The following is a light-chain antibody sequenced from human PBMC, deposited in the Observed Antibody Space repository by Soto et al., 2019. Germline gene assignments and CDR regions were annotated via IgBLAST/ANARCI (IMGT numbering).Light chain of an antibody. J-gene: IGLJ2*01. V-gene: IGLV1-40*01. CDR3: QSYDRSLSAV. CDR1: SSNIGAGFD. Sequence: QSVLTQPPSVSGAPGQRVTISCTGRSSNIGAGFDVHWYQQLPETAPKLLIYGNTNRPSGVPDRFSGSKSGTSASLAITGLQAEDEADYYCQSYDRSLSAVFGGGTKLTVL. CDR2: GNT.